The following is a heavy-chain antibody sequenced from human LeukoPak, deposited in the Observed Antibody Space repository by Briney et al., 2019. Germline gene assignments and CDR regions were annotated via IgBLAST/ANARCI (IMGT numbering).Heavy chain of an antibody. D-gene: IGHD6-13*01. CDR2: INHSGST. CDR1: GGSFSGYY. J-gene: IGHJ4*02. CDR3: ARKYSSSWSEDY. Sequence: SETLSLTCAVYGGSFSGYYWSWIRQPPGKGLEWIGEINHSGSTNYNPSLKSRVTISVDTSKNQFSLKLSSVTAADTAVYYCARKYSSSWSEDYWRQGTLVTVSS. V-gene: IGHV4-34*01.